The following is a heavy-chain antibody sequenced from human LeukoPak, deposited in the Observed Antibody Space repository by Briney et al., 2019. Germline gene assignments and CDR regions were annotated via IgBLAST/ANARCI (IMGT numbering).Heavy chain of an antibody. V-gene: IGHV3-23*01. CDR1: GFTFRNYA. Sequence: GGSLRLSCAASGFTFRNYAMSWVRQAPGKGLEWVSSIRDSGTGTYYADSVKGRFTISRDNSKNTLYLQMNSLRAEDTAVYYCWRGTTVTTFDYFDYWGQGTLVTVSS. D-gene: IGHD4-11*01. J-gene: IGHJ4*02. CDR3: WRGTTVTTFDYFDY. CDR2: IRDSGTGT.